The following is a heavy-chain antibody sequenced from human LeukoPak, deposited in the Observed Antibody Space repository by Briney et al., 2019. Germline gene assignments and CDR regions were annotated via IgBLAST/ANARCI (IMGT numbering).Heavy chain of an antibody. Sequence: GSLRLSCAASGFTFSNAWMSWVRQAPGKGLEWVGRIKWKADGGTTDYAALVEGRFIISRDDSKNTLYLQMNSLKTEDTALYYCATDLLDNWGQGTMVTVSS. CDR3: ATDLLDN. V-gene: IGHV3-15*01. J-gene: IGHJ4*02. CDR1: GFTFSNAW. CDR2: IKWKADGGTT.